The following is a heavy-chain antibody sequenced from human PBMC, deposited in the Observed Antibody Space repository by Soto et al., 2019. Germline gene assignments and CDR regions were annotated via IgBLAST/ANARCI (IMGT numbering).Heavy chain of an antibody. CDR1: GYTFTGYY. CDR2: INTDNGNT. D-gene: IGHD1-26*01. CDR3: VRVDGTY. V-gene: IGHV1-3*04. J-gene: IGHJ4*02. Sequence: ASVKVSCKASGYTFTGYYMHWVRQAPGQGLEWMGWINTDNGNTNYAQKFQGRVTITRDTSASTAYMELSSLRSEDTAVYYCVRVDGTYWGQGALVTVSS.